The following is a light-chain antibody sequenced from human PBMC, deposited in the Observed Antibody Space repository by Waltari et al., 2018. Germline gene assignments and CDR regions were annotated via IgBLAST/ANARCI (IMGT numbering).Light chain of an antibody. V-gene: IGLV2-11*01. CDR3: CSYAGRYTSV. CDR2: DVD. J-gene: IGLJ2*01. CDR1: NSTVGACNF. Sequence: QSALTQPPSVSGSPGQSVTPPATGTNSTVGACNFVSWYQQAPGKAPKLVIYDVDKRPSEVPDRFSGSKAGNTASLTISGLQADDEADYYCCSYAGRYTSVFGGGTKVTVL.